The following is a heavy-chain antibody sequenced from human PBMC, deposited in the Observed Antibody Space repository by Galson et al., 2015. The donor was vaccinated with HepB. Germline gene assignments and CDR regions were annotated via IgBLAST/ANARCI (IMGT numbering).Heavy chain of an antibody. CDR2: ISAYNGNT. D-gene: IGHD2-2*02. Sequence: QSGAEVTKPGASVKVSCKASGYTFTSYGISWVRQAPGQGLEWMGWISAYNGNTNYAQKLQGRVTMTTDTSTSTAYMELRSLRSDDTAVYYCARDRYCSSNSCYTAHFDIWGQGTMVTVSS. V-gene: IGHV1-18*04. CDR1: GYTFTSYG. CDR3: ARDRYCSSNSCYTAHFDI. J-gene: IGHJ3*02.